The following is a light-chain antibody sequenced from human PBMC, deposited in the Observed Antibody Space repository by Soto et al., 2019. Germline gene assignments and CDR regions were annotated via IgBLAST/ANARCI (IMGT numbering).Light chain of an antibody. CDR2: DTS. Sequence: QAVVTQEPSLTVSPGGTVTLTCGSSTGAVATGHYAYWFQQKPGQAPRPLIYDTSNKFSWTPARFSGSLLGGKAALTLSGAQPEDEADYHCVLYSGGYVFGSGTKVTVL. J-gene: IGLJ1*01. V-gene: IGLV7-46*01. CDR3: VLYSGGYV. CDR1: TGAVATGHY.